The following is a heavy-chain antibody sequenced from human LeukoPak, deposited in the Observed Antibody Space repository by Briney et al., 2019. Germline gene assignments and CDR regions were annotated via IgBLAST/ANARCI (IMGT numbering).Heavy chain of an antibody. CDR3: AGAQLYCRGSSCYPSWFDP. CDR1: GGSINNYY. CDR2: IHYSGGT. Sequence: PSETLSLTCTVSGGSINNYYWSWIRQPPGEGLEWIAYIHYSGGTNYNPSLKSRLTISVATSKNQFSLKVTSVTAADTAVYYCAGAQLYCRGSSCYPSWFDPWGQGTLVTVSS. D-gene: IGHD2-15*01. J-gene: IGHJ5*02. V-gene: IGHV4-59*01.